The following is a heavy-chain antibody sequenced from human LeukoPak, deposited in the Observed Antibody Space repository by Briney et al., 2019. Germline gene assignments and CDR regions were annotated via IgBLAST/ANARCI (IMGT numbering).Heavy chain of an antibody. Sequence: PSETLSLTCAVYGGSFSGYYWSWIRQPPGKGLEWIGEINHSGSTNYNPSLKSRVTMSVDTSKNQFSLKLSSVTAADTAVYYCASVSLGYCSSTSCRSGGYWGQGTLVTVSS. CDR1: GGSFSGYY. V-gene: IGHV4-34*01. J-gene: IGHJ4*02. D-gene: IGHD2-2*01. CDR2: INHSGST. CDR3: ASVSLGYCSSTSCRSGGY.